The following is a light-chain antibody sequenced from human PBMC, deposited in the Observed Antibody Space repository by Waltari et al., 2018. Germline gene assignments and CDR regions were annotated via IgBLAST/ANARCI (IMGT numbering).Light chain of an antibody. V-gene: IGKV1-39*01. CDR2: AAS. CDR3: QQTYSALFT. J-gene: IGKJ3*01. CDR1: QSISSN. Sequence: DIQMTQSPSSLSASVGDRVTITCRASQSISSNLNWYQQKPGRGPNLLIYAASSLQSGVPSRFSGSRSGADFTLTISSLQREDFATYFCQQTYSALFTFGPGTKVHLK.